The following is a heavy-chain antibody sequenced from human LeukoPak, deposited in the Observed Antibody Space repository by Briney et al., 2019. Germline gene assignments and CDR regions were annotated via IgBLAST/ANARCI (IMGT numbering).Heavy chain of an antibody. CDR2: MNPNRGNT. J-gene: IGHJ6*03. D-gene: IGHD6-13*01. V-gene: IGHV1-8*01. CDR1: GYTSTRYD. Sequence: ASVKVSCKASGYTSTRYDSNWVRQATGQGVEWVGWMNPNRGNTGYVQKFQGRVHMTRNHSISTAYMELSSLRSEDTAVYYCARVIASRANYYYYMDVWGKGTTVTVSS. CDR3: ARVIASRANYYYYMDV.